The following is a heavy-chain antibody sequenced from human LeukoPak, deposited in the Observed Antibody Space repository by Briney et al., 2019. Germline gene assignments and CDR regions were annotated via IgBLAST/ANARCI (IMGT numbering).Heavy chain of an antibody. CDR1: GLTVSSNY. CDR2: IYSGGST. D-gene: IGHD6-19*01. Sequence: GGSLRLSCAASGLTVSSNYMSWVRQAPGKGLEWVSVIYSGGSTYYADSVKGRFTISRDNSKNTLYLQMNSLRAEDTAVYYCARQSSGWFFDYSGQGTLVTVSS. V-gene: IGHV3-53*01. CDR3: ARQSSGWFFDY. J-gene: IGHJ4*02.